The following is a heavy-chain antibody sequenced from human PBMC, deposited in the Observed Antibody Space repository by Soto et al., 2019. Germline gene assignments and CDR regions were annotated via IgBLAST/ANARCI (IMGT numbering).Heavy chain of an antibody. CDR3: ARHGPPDIVVIPAADFDP. CDR1: GGSISSYY. Sequence: PSETLSLTCTVSGGSISSYYWSWIRQPPGKGLEWIGYIYHSGSTNYNPSLKSRVTISVDTSKNQFSLKLSSVTAADTAIYYCARHGPPDIVVIPAADFDPWGQGPLVTVSS. J-gene: IGHJ5*02. CDR2: IYHSGST. D-gene: IGHD2-2*01. V-gene: IGHV4-59*08.